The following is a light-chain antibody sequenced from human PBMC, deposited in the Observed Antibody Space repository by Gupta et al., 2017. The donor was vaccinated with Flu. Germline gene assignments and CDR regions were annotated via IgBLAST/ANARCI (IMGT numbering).Light chain of an antibody. V-gene: IGLV2-8*01. CDR2: EVT. CDR1: SSDVGGYNY. CDR3: TSYAGSNNWL. Sequence: QSALTQPPSASGSPGQSVAISCTGTSSDVGGYNYVSWYQQHPGKAPKLMIYEVTKRPSGVPDRFAGSKSGTTAFMTVSGLQAEDEAYYYCTSYAGSNNWLFGGGTKLTVL. J-gene: IGLJ2*01.